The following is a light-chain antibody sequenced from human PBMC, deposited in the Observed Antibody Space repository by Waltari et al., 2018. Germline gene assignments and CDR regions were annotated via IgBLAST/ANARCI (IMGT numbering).Light chain of an antibody. CDR3: HQYSSVPWT. V-gene: IGKV4-1*01. CDR2: WSS. Sequence: DIVMTQSPDSLAVSLGERATIHCKSSQTVLTDSDTQNYVAWYQQKPGQPPNLLLYWSSTRDSGVPDRFTGSGSGTDFTLTITSLQAEDVATYYCHQYSSVPWTFGQGTKVEVK. J-gene: IGKJ1*01. CDR1: QTVLTDSDTQNY.